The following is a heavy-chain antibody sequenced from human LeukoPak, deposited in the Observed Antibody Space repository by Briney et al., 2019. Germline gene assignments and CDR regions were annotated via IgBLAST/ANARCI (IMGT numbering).Heavy chain of an antibody. V-gene: IGHV4-4*07. Sequence: SETLSLTCTVSGGSISSSYWSWIRQPAGKGLEWIGRIYTSGSTNYNPSLKSRVTMSVDTSKNQFSLKLSSVTAADTAVYYCARVGDFWSGYLFDYWGQGTLVTVSS. CDR2: IYTSGST. CDR1: GGSISSSY. CDR3: ARVGDFWSGYLFDY. J-gene: IGHJ4*02. D-gene: IGHD3-3*01.